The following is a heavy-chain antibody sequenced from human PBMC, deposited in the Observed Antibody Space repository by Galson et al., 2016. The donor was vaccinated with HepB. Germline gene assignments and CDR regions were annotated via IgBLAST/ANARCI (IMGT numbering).Heavy chain of an antibody. Sequence: QSGAEVKKPGESLRISCKGSGFSFTSFWITWVRQMPGKGLEWMGRIDPSDSYTNYSPSFQGHVTISTDKSISTAYLQWNSLKASDTAMYYCARERANVFDVWGQGTVVTVSS. CDR2: IDPSDSYT. V-gene: IGHV5-10-1*01. CDR1: GFSFTSFW. CDR3: ARERANVFDV. J-gene: IGHJ3*01.